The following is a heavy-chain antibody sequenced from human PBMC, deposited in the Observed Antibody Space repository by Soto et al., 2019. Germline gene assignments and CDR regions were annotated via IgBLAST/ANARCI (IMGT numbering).Heavy chain of an antibody. V-gene: IGHV1-46*01. D-gene: IGHD2-8*01. CDR1: GYTFTSYY. CDR3: ARGRSFQLMVYADAFDI. CDR2: INPSGGST. Sequence: ASVKVSCKASGYTFTSYYMHWVRQAPGQGLEWMGIINPSGGSTSYAQKFQGRVTMTRDTSTSTVYMELRSLRSEDTAVYYCARGRSFQLMVYADAFDIWGQGTVVT. J-gene: IGHJ3*02.